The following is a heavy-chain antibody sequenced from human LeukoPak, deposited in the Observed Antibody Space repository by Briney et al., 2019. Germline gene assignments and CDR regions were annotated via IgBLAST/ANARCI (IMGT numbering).Heavy chain of an antibody. CDR2: IKLDGSEK. CDR1: GFTFGKYW. D-gene: IGHD4-23*01. V-gene: IGHV3-7*01. J-gene: IGHJ4*02. Sequence: PGGSLRLSCVASGFTFGKYWMSWVRQAPGKGLEWVANIKLDGSEKNYVDSVKGRFTISRDNTKNTLYLQMNSLRAEDTAVYYCAKGGTTVVDYWGQGTLVTVSS. CDR3: AKGGTTVVDY.